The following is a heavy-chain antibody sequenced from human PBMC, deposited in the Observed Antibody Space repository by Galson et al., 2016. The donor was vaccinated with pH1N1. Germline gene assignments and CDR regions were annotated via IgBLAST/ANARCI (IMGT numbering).Heavy chain of an antibody. CDR3: ARAIAAAGSA. Sequence: SLRLSCAASGFTFSSYWMTWVRQAPGKGLEWVSNINQDGSAIYYVDSVKGRFTISRDNAKNSLHLQMNSLRAEDTAVYYCARAIAAAGSAWGQGTLGTVSS. J-gene: IGHJ3*01. CDR2: INQDGSAI. D-gene: IGHD6-13*01. V-gene: IGHV3-7*01. CDR1: GFTFSSYW.